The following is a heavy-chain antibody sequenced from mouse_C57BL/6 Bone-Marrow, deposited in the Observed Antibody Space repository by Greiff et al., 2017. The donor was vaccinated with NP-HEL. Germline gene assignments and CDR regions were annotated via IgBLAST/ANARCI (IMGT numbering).Heavy chain of an antibody. CDR3: ARDGVTAGGSY. V-gene: IGHV3-6*01. J-gene: IGHJ4*01. CDR1: GYSITSGYY. CDR2: ISYDGSN. D-gene: IGHD1-2*01. Sequence: DVKLQESGPGLVKPSQSLSLTCSVTGYSITSGYYWNWIRQFPGNKLEWVGYISYDGSNNYNPSLKNRISITRDTSKNQFFLKLNSVTTEDTATYYCARDGVTAGGSYWGQGTSVTVSS.